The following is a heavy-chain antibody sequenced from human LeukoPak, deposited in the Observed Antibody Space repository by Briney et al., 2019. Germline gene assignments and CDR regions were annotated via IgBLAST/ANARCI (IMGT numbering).Heavy chain of an antibody. CDR2: IYYSGST. CDR1: GGSISSYY. J-gene: IGHJ4*02. V-gene: IGHV4-59*08. Sequence: SETLSLTCTVSGGSISSYYWSWIRQPPGKGLEWIGYIYYSGSTNYNPSLKSRVTISVDTSKNQFSLKLSSVTAADTAVYYCARGVTTHSDWGQGTLVTVSS. CDR3: ARGVTTHSD. D-gene: IGHD4-17*01.